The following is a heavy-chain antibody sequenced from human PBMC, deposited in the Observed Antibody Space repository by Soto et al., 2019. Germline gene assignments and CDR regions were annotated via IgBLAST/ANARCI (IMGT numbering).Heavy chain of an antibody. J-gene: IGHJ5*02. CDR2: IYYSGST. V-gene: IGHV4-59*01. Sequence: PSETLSLTCTVSGGSISSFYWIRIRQPPGKGLEWIGYIYYSGSTNYNPSLKSRVTISVDTSKNQFSLKLSSVTAADTAVYYCARDLRSRLYSNYDNWFDPWGQGTLVTVSS. D-gene: IGHD4-4*01. CDR3: ARDLRSRLYSNYDNWFDP. CDR1: GGSISSFY.